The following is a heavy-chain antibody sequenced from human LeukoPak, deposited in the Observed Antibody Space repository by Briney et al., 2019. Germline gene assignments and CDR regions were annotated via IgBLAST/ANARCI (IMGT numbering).Heavy chain of an antibody. J-gene: IGHJ6*03. Sequence: GGSLRLSCAASGFTFSSYSMNWVRQAPGKGLEWVSSISSSSSYIYYADSVKGRFTISRDNAKNSLYLQMNSLRAEDTAVYYCARDLYSGSYSDYYYYYMDVWGKGTTVTVSS. V-gene: IGHV3-21*01. CDR3: ARDLYSGSYSDYYYYYMDV. CDR1: GFTFSSYS. CDR2: ISSSSSYI. D-gene: IGHD1-26*01.